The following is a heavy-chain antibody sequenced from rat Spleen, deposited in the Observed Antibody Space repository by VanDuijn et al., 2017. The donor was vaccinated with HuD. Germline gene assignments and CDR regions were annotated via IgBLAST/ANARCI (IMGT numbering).Heavy chain of an antibody. Sequence: EVHLVESGGGLVQPGRSLKLSCAASGFTFSDYYMAWVRQAPKKGLEWVASIRYEGSGTYYGDSVKGRFTISRDNAKSTLYLQMNSLRSEDTATYYCARIMYTHFDYWGQGVMVTVSS. CDR2: IRYEGSGT. V-gene: IGHV5-22*01. D-gene: IGHD1-6*01. CDR3: ARIMYTHFDY. J-gene: IGHJ2*01. CDR1: GFTFSDYY.